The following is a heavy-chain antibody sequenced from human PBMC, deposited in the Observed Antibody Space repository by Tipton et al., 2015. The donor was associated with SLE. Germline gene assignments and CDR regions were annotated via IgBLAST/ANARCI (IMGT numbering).Heavy chain of an antibody. Sequence: GSLRLSCTVSGFTFRNYWMSWVRQAPGKGLEWVANIKQDGSDKYYVDSVKGRITISRDNAENSLYLQMNSLSADDTAVYYCARETASGAFDIWGLGTMVTVSS. CDR3: ARETASGAFDI. CDR1: GFTFRNYW. CDR2: IKQDGSDK. J-gene: IGHJ3*02. D-gene: IGHD3-10*01. V-gene: IGHV3-7*01.